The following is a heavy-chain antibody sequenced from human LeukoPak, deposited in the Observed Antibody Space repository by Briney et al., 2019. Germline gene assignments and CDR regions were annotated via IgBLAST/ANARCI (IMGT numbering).Heavy chain of an antibody. CDR2: IRSKANSYAT. CDR3: TSLSLVGATYYFDY. Sequence: GGSLRLSCAASGFTFSGSAMHWVRQASGKGLEWVGRIRSKANSYATAYAASVKGRFTISRDDSKNTAYLQMNSLKTEDTAAYYCTSLSLVGATYYFDYWGQGTLVTVSS. CDR1: GFTFSGSA. D-gene: IGHD1-26*01. V-gene: IGHV3-73*01. J-gene: IGHJ4*02.